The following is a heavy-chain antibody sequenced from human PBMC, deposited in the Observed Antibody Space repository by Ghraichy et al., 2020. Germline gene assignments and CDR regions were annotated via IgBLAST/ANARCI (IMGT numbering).Heavy chain of an antibody. J-gene: IGHJ3*02. V-gene: IGHV4-34*01. CDR2: INHSGST. Sequence: SETLSLTCAVYGGSFSGYYWSWIRQPPGKGLEWIGEINHSGSTNYNPSLKSRVTISVDTSKNQFSLKLSSVTAADTAVYYCAREGRNRGAFDIWGQGTMGTVPS. D-gene: IGHD1-14*01. CDR3: AREGRNRGAFDI. CDR1: GGSFSGYY.